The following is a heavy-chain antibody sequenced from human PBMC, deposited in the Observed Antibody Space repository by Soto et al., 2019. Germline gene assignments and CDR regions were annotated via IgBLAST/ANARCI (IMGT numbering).Heavy chain of an antibody. D-gene: IGHD5-12*01. J-gene: IGHJ4*02. Sequence: QVQLVQSGAEVKKPGSSVKVSCKASGGTFSSYAFSWVRQAPGLGLEWMGGIIRIFHTATYAQKFRGRVTITADESTSTAYMELISLTSDDTAVYYCVHRRDGYNSAFFDYWGQGTLVTVSS. CDR2: IIRIFHTA. CDR1: GGTFSSYA. CDR3: VHRRDGYNSAFFDY. V-gene: IGHV1-69*01.